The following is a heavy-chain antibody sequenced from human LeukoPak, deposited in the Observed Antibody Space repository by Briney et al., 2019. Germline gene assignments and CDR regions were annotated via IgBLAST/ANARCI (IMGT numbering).Heavy chain of an antibody. CDR2: IYSSGSV. V-gene: IGHV4-31*02. D-gene: IGHD2-15*01. Sequence: IWVRQAPGKGLEWIGYIYSSGSVYYNPSLKSRVTISIDTSKNQFSLNMTSVTAADTAVYYCARDNTGYNWLDPWGQGTLVTVSS. J-gene: IGHJ5*02. CDR3: ARDNTGYNWLDP.